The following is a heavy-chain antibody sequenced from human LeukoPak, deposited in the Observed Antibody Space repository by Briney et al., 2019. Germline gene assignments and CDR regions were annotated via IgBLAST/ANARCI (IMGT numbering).Heavy chain of an antibody. D-gene: IGHD1-14*01. CDR3: ARENHGSFDY. CDR2: ISTTSSYI. V-gene: IGHV3-21*01. CDR1: GFTFSNHD. Sequence: PGGSLRLSCAASGFTFSNHDMNWVRQAPGKGLEWVSSISTTSSYIYYADSVKGRITISRDNGGNSLSLQMDSLRAEDTAVYYCARENHGSFDYWGQGTLVTVSS. J-gene: IGHJ4*02.